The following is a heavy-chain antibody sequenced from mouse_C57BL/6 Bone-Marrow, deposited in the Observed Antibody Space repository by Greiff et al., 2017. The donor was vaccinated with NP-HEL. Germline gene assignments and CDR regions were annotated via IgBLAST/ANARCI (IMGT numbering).Heavy chain of an antibody. CDR2: IDPETGGT. Sequence: VQLQQSGAELVRPGASVTLSCKASGYTFTDYEMHWVKQTPVHGLEWIGAIDPETGGTASNQKFKGKAILTADKSSSTAYMELRSLTSEDSAVYYCTRYDGYRYGTMDYWGQGTSVTVSS. CDR3: TRYDGYRYGTMDY. CDR1: GYTFTDYE. J-gene: IGHJ4*01. V-gene: IGHV1-15*01. D-gene: IGHD2-3*01.